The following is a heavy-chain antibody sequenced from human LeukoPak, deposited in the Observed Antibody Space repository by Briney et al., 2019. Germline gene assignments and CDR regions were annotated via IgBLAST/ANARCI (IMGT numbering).Heavy chain of an antibody. J-gene: IGHJ6*02. D-gene: IGHD2-15*01. V-gene: IGHV3-74*01. Sequence: GGSLRLSCAASGFTFSSYWMHWVRQAPGKGLVWVSRINSDGSSTSYADSVKGRFTISRDNAKNTLFLQMNSLRAEDTAVYYCARDPHVVVAATTYYYYGMDVWGQGTTVTVSS. CDR2: INSDGSST. CDR3: ARDPHVVVAATTYYYYGMDV. CDR1: GFTFSSYW.